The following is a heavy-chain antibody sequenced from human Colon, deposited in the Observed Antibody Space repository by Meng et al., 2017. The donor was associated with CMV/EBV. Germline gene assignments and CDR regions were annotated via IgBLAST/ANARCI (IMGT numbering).Heavy chain of an antibody. CDR3: AKGSVEWLYYGMDV. V-gene: IGHV3-23*03. CDR2: IYAGGRST. J-gene: IGHJ6*02. CDR1: GFTFKNHA. Sequence: GGSLRLSCAASGFTFKNHAMSWVRQAPGKGLEWVSVIYAGGRSTYFADSVKGRFIISRDDSKSMLYLEMNSLRAEDTAIYCCAKGSVEWLYYGMDVWGQGTTVTVSS. D-gene: IGHD3-3*01.